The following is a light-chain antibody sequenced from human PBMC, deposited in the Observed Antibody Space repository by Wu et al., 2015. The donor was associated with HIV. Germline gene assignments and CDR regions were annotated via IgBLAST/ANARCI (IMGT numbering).Light chain of an antibody. CDR2: GAS. V-gene: IGKV1-27*01. CDR3: QQSYSTPKLT. J-gene: IGKJ4*01. CDR1: QAISNY. Sequence: DIQMTQSPSSLSASVGDRVTITCRASQAISNYLAWYQQKPGKVPNLLIYGASTLQSGVPSRFSGSGSGTEFTLTISSLQPEDFATYYCQQSYSTPKLTFGGGTKVEIK.